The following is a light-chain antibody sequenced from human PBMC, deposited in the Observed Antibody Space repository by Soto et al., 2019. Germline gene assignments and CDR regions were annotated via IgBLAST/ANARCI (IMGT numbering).Light chain of an antibody. J-gene: IGKJ1*01. Sequence: DIQMTQSPSTLSGSVGDRVTITCRASQTISGWLAWYQQTKGKAPKILIYKASTLKSGVPSRFRGSGSGTEFTLTISSLQPDDFETYYCQQYNGYRWTFGQGTKVDIK. CDR2: KAS. CDR1: QTISGW. CDR3: QQYNGYRWT. V-gene: IGKV1-5*03.